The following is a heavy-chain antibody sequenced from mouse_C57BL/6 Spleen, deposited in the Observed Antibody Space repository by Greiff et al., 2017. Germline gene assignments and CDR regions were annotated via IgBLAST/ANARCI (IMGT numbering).Heavy chain of an antibody. J-gene: IGHJ4*01. Sequence: QVQLQQSGPELVKPGASVKISCKASGYAFSSSWMNWVKQRPGKGLEWIGRIYPGDGDTNYNGKFKGKATLTADKSSSTAYMQLSSLTSEDSAVYFCARTCNYPPMDYWGQGTSVTVSS. CDR3: ARTCNYPPMDY. V-gene: IGHV1-82*01. CDR1: GYAFSSSW. D-gene: IGHD2-1*01. CDR2: IYPGDGDT.